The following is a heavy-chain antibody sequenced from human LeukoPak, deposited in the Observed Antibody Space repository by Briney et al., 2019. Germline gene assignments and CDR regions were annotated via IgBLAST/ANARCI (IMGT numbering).Heavy chain of an antibody. V-gene: IGHV3-23*01. CDR3: ATKHGPCSGGSCYSYFDY. Sequence: GGSLRLSCAASGFTFYGYAMTWVRQAPGKGLEWVSGISGSGDSPYYADSVKGRFTTSRDNSKNTLHLQMNSLRVEDTAVYYCATKHGPCSGGSCYSYFDYWGQGTLVTVSS. J-gene: IGHJ4*02. CDR2: ISGSGDSP. D-gene: IGHD2-15*01. CDR1: GFTFYGYA.